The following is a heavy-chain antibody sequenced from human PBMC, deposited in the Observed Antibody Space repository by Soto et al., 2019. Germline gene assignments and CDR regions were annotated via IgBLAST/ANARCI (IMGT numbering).Heavy chain of an antibody. J-gene: IGHJ5*02. CDR2: IYHSGIT. CDR1: GGSISSYY. Sequence: PSETLSLTCSVPGGSISSYYWSWIRQAPGKGLEWIGHIYHSGITNYNPSLKSGVTISIDTSKNQVSLKLRSVTAADTAVYYCARVPGPWGQGTLVTVSS. V-gene: IGHV4-59*12. CDR3: ARVPGP.